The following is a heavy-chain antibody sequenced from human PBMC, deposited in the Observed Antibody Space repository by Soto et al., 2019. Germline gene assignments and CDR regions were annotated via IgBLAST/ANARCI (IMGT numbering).Heavy chain of an antibody. J-gene: IGHJ5*02. CDR2: INAGNGNT. CDR1: GYTFTSYA. D-gene: IGHD6-13*01. Sequence: ASVKVSCKASGYTFTSYAMHWVRQAPGQRLEWMGWINAGNGNTKYSQKFQGRVTITRDTSASTAYMELSSLRSEDTAVYYCASGNPGIAAAGTSWFDPWGQGTLVTVSS. CDR3: ASGNPGIAAAGTSWFDP. V-gene: IGHV1-3*01.